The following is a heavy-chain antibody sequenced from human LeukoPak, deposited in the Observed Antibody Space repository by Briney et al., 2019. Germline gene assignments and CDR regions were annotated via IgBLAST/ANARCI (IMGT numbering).Heavy chain of an antibody. CDR1: GFTFSSYA. CDR2: ISYDGSNK. CDR3: ARDEGFGELLFWFDP. V-gene: IGHV3-30-3*01. D-gene: IGHD3-10*01. J-gene: IGHJ5*02. Sequence: GGSLRLSCAASGFTFSSYAMHWVRQAPGKGLEWVAVISYDGSNKYYADSVKGRFTISRDNSKNTLYLQTNSLRAEDTAVYYCARDEGFGELLFWFDPWGQGTLVTVSS.